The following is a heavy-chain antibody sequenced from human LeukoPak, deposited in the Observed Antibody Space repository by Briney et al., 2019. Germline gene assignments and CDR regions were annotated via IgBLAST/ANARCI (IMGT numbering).Heavy chain of an antibody. CDR2: INLRGST. D-gene: IGHD3-10*01. Sequence: SETLSLTCAVYGGSFNDYYWNWIRQPPGKGLEWIGEINLRGSTTYNPSLKSRVTISLDESKNQFSLKLSSVTAADTAVYYCARDRGDGSGSYYYYYMDVWGKGTTVTISS. J-gene: IGHJ6*03. CDR3: ARDRGDGSGSYYYYYMDV. V-gene: IGHV4-34*01. CDR1: GGSFNDYY.